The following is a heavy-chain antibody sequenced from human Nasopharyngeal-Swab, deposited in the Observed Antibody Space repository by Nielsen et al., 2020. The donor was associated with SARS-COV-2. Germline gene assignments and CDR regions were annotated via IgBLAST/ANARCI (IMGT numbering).Heavy chain of an antibody. D-gene: IGHD3-3*01. CDR3: ARDGPITIYGVVYGMDV. CDR2: IWHDGSYK. J-gene: IGHJ6*02. Sequence: GESLKISCAASGFSFSSYAMYWVRQAPGKGLEWLAVIWHDGSYKYSADSVKGRFIMSRDNSKNTVYLQMNTLRADDTAVYYCARDGPITIYGVVYGMDVWGQGTTVTVSS. V-gene: IGHV3-33*01. CDR1: GFSFSSYA.